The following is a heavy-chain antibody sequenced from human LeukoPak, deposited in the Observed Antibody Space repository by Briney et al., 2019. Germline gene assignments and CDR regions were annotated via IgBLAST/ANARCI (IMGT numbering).Heavy chain of an antibody. V-gene: IGHV1-46*01. CDR3: AREMAGGYFDY. CDR1: GYTFTSYY. D-gene: IGHD5-24*01. Sequence: ASVKVSCKASGYTFTSYYLHWVRRAPGQGLEWMGMINPSEDSTNYAQKFQGRVTMTRDTPTSTVYMELSSLRSEDTAVYYCAREMAGGYFDYWGQGILVTVSS. CDR2: INPSEDST. J-gene: IGHJ4*02.